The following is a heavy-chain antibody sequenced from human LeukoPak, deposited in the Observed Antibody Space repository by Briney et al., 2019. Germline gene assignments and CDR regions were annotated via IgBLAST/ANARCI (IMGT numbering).Heavy chain of an antibody. D-gene: IGHD2-15*01. CDR1: GYTFTGYY. CDR3: ARIVRGSAATDY. Sequence: GASVKVSCKASGYTFTGYYMHWVRQAPGQGREWMGWINPNSGGTNYAQKFQGRVTMTRDRSSSTAYMELRRLRSDDTAVYYCARIVRGSAATDYWGQGTLVTVSS. CDR2: INPNSGGT. V-gene: IGHV1-2*02. J-gene: IGHJ4*02.